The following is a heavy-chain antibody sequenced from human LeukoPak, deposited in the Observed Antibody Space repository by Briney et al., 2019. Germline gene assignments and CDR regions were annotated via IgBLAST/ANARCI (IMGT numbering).Heavy chain of an antibody. D-gene: IGHD3-22*01. CDR2: ISGDGGST. Sequence: PGGSLRLSCAAPGLNFDDYAIHWVRQAPGKGLDWVSLISGDGGSTSYVDFMKGRFTISRDNSKNSLYLQMSSLRSEDTAFYFCARESDSSGWYDYWGQEPLAPS. J-gene: IGHJ5*01. V-gene: IGHV3-43*02. CDR3: ARESDSSGWYDY. CDR1: GLNFDDYA.